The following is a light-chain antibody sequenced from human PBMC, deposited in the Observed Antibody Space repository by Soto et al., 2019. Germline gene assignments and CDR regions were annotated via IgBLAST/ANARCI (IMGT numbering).Light chain of an antibody. V-gene: IGLV2-14*01. Sequence: QSVLTHPASVSGSPGQSITISCTGTSSDVDAYNSVSWYQQHPGIAPKLIIYEVSNRPSGVSNRFSGSKSGNTASLTISGLQAEEETDYYCSSYTSASAWVFGGGTKVTVL. CDR1: SSDVDAYNS. CDR3: SSYTSASAWV. CDR2: EVS. J-gene: IGLJ3*02.